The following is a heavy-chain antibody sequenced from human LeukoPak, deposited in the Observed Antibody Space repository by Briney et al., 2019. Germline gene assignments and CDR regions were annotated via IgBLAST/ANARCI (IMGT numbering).Heavy chain of an antibody. CDR1: DYTFPNYG. D-gene: IGHD5-24*01. V-gene: IGHV1-18*01. CDR3: ARADGYKSWGRYGFVV. CDR2: ISAYNGDT. Sequence: ASVKVSCKASDYTFPNYGISWVRQAPGQGLEWMGWISAYNGDTNYAQKLQGRVTMSTDTSTSTAYMELRTLRSDDTAVYYCARADGYKSWGRYGFVVWGQGTTVIVSS. J-gene: IGHJ6*02.